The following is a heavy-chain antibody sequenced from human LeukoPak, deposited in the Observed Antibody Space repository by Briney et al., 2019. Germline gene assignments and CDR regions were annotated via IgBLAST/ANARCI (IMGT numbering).Heavy chain of an antibody. CDR2: IIPIFGTA. J-gene: IGHJ1*01. CDR1: GGTLSSYP. Sequence: SVKVSCKASGGTLSSYPFSLVRQAPGQGLEWMGGIIPIFGTANYAQKFQGRVTITADESTSTAYMELSSLRSEDTAVYYCASDEENCSGGSCYSKDFQHWGQGTLVTVSS. V-gene: IGHV1-69*13. CDR3: ASDEENCSGGSCYSKDFQH. D-gene: IGHD2-15*01.